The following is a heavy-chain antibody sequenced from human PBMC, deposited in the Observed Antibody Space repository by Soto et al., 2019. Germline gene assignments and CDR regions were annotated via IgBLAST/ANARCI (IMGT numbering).Heavy chain of an antibody. CDR2: ISGSGGST. CDR3: AKVDYYYGSGSYSHFDY. V-gene: IGHV3-23*01. D-gene: IGHD3-10*01. Sequence: GGSLRLSCAASGFTFSSYAMSWVRQAPGKGLEWVSAISGSGGSTYYADSAKGRFTISRDNSKNTLYLQMNSLRAEDTAVYYCAKVDYYYGSGSYSHFDYWGQGTLVTVSS. J-gene: IGHJ4*02. CDR1: GFTFSSYA.